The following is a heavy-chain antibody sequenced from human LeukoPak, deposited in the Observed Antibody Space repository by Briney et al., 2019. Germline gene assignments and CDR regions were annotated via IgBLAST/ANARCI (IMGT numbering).Heavy chain of an antibody. CDR1: GFTFRSYT. CDR3: AREGLLARISSGDAFDI. Sequence: GGSLRLSCAASGFTFRSYTMNWVRQAPGKGLEWVSSISSNTAYIYYADSLRGRITISRDNTKNSLNLQMNSLRAEDTAVYYCAREGLLARISSGDAFDIWGRGTMVTVSS. D-gene: IGHD5-24*01. J-gene: IGHJ3*02. CDR2: ISSNTAYI. V-gene: IGHV3-21*01.